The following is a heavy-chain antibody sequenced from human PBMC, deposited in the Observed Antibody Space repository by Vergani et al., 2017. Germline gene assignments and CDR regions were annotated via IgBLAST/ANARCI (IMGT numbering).Heavy chain of an antibody. D-gene: IGHD5-24*01. V-gene: IGHV3-23*01. J-gene: IGHJ3*01. CDR2: ISGSVGRT. Sequence: EVQLLESGGGLVQPGGSLRLSCAASGFTFSSYAMCLVRQAPGKGLEWVEAISGSVGRTYYADSVKGRFTISRDNSKNTLYLQMNSLRAEDTAVYYCAKDQRLREVATRWGQGTMVTVSS. CDR3: AKDQRLREVATR. CDR1: GFTFSSYA.